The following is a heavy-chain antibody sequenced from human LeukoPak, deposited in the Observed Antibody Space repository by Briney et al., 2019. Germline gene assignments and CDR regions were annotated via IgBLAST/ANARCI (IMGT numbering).Heavy chain of an antibody. D-gene: IGHD2-2*01. CDR3: ARERPVPAAPTTYNWFDP. J-gene: IGHJ5*02. Sequence: NPSETLSLTCTVSGGSISSSSYYWGWIRQPPGKGLEWIGSIYYSGSTYYNPSLKSRVTISVDTSKNQFSLKLSSVTAADTAVYYCARERPVPAAPTTYNWFDPWGQGTLVTVSS. CDR1: GGSISSSSYY. V-gene: IGHV4-39*02. CDR2: IYYSGST.